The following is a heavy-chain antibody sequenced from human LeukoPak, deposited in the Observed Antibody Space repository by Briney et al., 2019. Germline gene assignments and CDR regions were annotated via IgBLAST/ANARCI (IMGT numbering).Heavy chain of an antibody. CDR3: ARPYYDSSGYHDAFDI. Sequence: TSETLSLTCTVSGGSISSYCWSWIRQPPGKGLEGIGDIYYSGSTNYNPSLKSRVTISVDTSKNQFSLKLSSVTAADTAVYYCARPYYDSSGYHDAFDIWGQGTMVTVSS. J-gene: IGHJ3*02. CDR2: IYYSGST. CDR1: GGSISSYC. D-gene: IGHD3-22*01. V-gene: IGHV4-59*01.